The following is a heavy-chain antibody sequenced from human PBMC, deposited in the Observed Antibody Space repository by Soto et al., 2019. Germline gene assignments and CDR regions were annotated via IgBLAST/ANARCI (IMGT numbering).Heavy chain of an antibody. D-gene: IGHD2-15*01. J-gene: IGHJ3*02. V-gene: IGHV4-34*01. CDR3: ARHRPIVVVVAATPFTDAFDI. CDR2: INHSGST. CDR1: GGSFSGYY. Sequence: QVQLQQWGAGLLKPSETLSLTCAVYGGSFSGYYWSWIRQPPGKGLEWIGEINHSGSTNYNPSLKSRVTISVDTSKNQFSLKLSSVTAADTAVYYCARHRPIVVVVAATPFTDAFDIWGQGTMVTVSS.